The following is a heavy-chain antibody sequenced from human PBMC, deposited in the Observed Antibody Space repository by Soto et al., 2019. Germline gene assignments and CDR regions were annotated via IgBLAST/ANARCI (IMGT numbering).Heavy chain of an antibody. CDR3: AHRVLRTVFGLVTTTAIYFDF. CDR1: GFSLTTSGVG. J-gene: IGHJ4*02. V-gene: IGHV2-5*02. Sequence: QITLNESGPTVVRPTETLTLTCRFSGFSLTTSGVGVGWIRQSPGKAPEWLAVIYWDDDKRYSASLKSRLTLPKDTSKNQVVLTVSDLDPTDTATYYCAHRVLRTVFGLVTTTAIYFDFWGQGTPVAVSS. CDR2: IYWDDDK. D-gene: IGHD3-3*01.